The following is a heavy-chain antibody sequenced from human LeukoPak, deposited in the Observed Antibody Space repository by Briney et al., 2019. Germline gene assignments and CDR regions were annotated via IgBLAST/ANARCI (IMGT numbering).Heavy chain of an antibody. D-gene: IGHD5-24*01. J-gene: IGHJ4*02. CDR1: GYTFTSYD. Sequence: SVKVSCKASGYTFTSYDINWVRQAPGQGLEWMGGIIPIFGTANYAQKFQGRVTITADGSTSTAYMDLSSLRSEDTAVYYCASGTRDAYKYFDYWGQGTLVTVSS. V-gene: IGHV1-69*13. CDR2: IIPIFGTA. CDR3: ASGTRDAYKYFDY.